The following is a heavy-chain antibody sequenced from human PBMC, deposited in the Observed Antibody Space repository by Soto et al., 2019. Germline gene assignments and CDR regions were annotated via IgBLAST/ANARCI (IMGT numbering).Heavy chain of an antibody. CDR1: GFTFSSYA. J-gene: IGHJ4*02. D-gene: IGHD3-10*01. V-gene: IGHV3-30-3*01. Sequence: GGSLRLSCAASGFTFSSYAMHWVRQAPGKGLEWVAVISYDGSNKYYADSVKGRFTISRDNSKNTLYLQMNSLRAEDTAVYYCARDPPHSGNITMVLRYFDYWGQGTLVTVSS. CDR3: ARDPPHSGNITMVLRYFDY. CDR2: ISYDGSNK.